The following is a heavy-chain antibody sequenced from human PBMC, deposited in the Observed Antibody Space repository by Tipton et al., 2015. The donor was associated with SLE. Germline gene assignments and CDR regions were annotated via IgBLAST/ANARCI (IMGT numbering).Heavy chain of an antibody. D-gene: IGHD5-18*01. J-gene: IGHJ4*02. V-gene: IGHV3-7*01. CDR2: IKQDGSER. Sequence: SLRLSCAASGFSFRSYWMSWVRQAPGKGPEWVANIKQDGSERYYVDSVKGRFTISRDNAKNSLYLQMNSLRAEDTAVYYCARVDTAMVFDYWGQGTLVTVSS. CDR3: ARVDTAMVFDY. CDR1: GFSFRSYW.